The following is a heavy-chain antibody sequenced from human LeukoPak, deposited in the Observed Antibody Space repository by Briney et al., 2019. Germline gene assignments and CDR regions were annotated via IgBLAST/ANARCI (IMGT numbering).Heavy chain of an antibody. J-gene: IGHJ5*02. CDR2: IYYSGST. Sequence: SETLSLTCTVSGASISSYYWSWVRQHPGKGLEWLGYIYYSGSTYYNPSLKSRVTISVDTSKNQFSLKLSSVTAADTAVYYCARYIVVVPAAIGWFDPWGQGTLVTVSS. CDR3: ARYIVVVPAAIGWFDP. D-gene: IGHD2-2*02. V-gene: IGHV4-59*06. CDR1: GASISSYY.